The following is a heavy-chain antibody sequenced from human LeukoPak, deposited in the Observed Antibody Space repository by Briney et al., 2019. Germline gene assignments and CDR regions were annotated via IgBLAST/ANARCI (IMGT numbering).Heavy chain of an antibody. CDR2: INPDGTVT. Sequence: GGSLRLSCAASGFTFNNYWMHWVRHAPGKGLVWVSPINPDGTVTTYADSVKGRFTISRDNAKNTLYLQMNSLRAEDTAVYYCVRDSPSGFFDLWRRGTLVTVSS. V-gene: IGHV3-74*01. CDR3: VRDSPSGFFDL. D-gene: IGHD6-19*01. J-gene: IGHJ2*01. CDR1: GFTFNNYW.